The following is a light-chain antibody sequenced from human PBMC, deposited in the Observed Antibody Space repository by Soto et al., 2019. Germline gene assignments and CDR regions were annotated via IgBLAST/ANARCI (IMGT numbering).Light chain of an antibody. CDR2: GAS. CDR3: QQYGSSPLT. CDR1: QTVSFSY. Sequence: EIVLTQSPGTLSLSPGDRATLSCRASQTVSFSYLAWYQQKPGQAPRLIIYGASSRATGIPDRFSGSESGTDFTLTISRLEPEDSAVYYCQQYGSSPLTFGGGTKVEIK. V-gene: IGKV3-20*01. J-gene: IGKJ4*01.